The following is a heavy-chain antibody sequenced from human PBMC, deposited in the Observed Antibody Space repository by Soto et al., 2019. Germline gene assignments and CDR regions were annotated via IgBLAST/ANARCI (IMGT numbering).Heavy chain of an antibody. CDR1: GGSIGSGYDY. CDR2: IYYSGST. V-gene: IGHV4-30-4*01. J-gene: IGHJ5*02. CDR3: ARDGHYGSGSYYPSNWFDP. Sequence: PSETLSLTCTVSGGSIGSGYDYWSWIRQPPGKGLEWIGYIYYSGSTYYNPSLKSRVTISVDTSKNQFSLKLSSVTAADTAVYYCARDGHYGSGSYYPSNWFDPWGQGTLVTVSS. D-gene: IGHD3-10*01.